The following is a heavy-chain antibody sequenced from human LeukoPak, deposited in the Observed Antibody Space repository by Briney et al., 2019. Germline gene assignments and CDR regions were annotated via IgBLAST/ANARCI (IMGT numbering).Heavy chain of an antibody. CDR2: MNPNSGNT. V-gene: IGHV1-8*02. J-gene: IGHJ6*02. CDR1: GYTFTSYY. CDR3: AHEKLVRGVIGGMDV. D-gene: IGHD3-10*01. Sequence: ASVKVSCKASGYTFTSYYMHWVRQATGQGLEWMGWMNPNSGNTGYAQKFQGRVTMTRNTSISTAYMELSSLRSEDTAVYYCAHEKLVRGVIGGMDVWGQGTTVTVSS.